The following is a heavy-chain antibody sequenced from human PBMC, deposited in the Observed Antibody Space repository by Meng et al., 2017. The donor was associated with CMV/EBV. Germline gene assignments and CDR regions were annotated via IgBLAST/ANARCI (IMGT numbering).Heavy chain of an antibody. J-gene: IGHJ6*02. D-gene: IGHD2-15*01. CDR3: ARGPRRVARGSGSLYGMDV. CDR1: GFTFSSYW. Sequence: GESLKISCAASGFTFSSYWMSWVRQAPGKGLEWVANIKQDGSEKYYVDSVKGRFTISRDNAKNSLYLQMNSLRAEDTAVYYCARGPRRVARGSGSLYGMDVWGQGTTVTVSS. CDR2: IKQDGSEK. V-gene: IGHV3-7*01.